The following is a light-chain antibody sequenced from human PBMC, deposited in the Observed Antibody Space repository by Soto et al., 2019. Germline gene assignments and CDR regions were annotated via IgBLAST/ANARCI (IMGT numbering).Light chain of an antibody. CDR2: VAS. CDR3: QQLNNYTRT. CDR1: PDISSY. J-gene: IGKJ1*01. V-gene: IGKV1-9*01. Sequence: DIQWTQSPSFLSASVGDRVRITCRASPDISSYLAWYQQKPGKAPKLLIYVASTLQSGVPSRFSGSGSGTEFNLTISSLQTEDFATYECQQLNNYTRTFGQGTKVDIK.